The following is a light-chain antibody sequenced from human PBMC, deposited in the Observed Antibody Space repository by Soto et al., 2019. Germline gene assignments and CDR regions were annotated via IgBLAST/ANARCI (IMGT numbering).Light chain of an antibody. CDR1: SSDVGGYNF. CDR3: SSYAGINNFV. J-gene: IGLJ1*01. V-gene: IGLV2-8*01. CDR2: EVS. Sequence: QSVLTQPPSASGSPGQSVTISCTGTSSDVGGYNFVSWYQQHPGKAPRLMIYEVSKRPSGVPDRFSGYRSGNTASLTVSGLQAEDEADYYCSSYAGINNFVFGTGTQLTVL.